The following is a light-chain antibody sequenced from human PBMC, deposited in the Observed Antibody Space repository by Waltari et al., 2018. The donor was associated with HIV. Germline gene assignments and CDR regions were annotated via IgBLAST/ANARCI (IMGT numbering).Light chain of an antibody. J-gene: IGLJ3*02. CDR1: TTHARDSQY. CDR2: EVS. CDR3: TSYVSSSTPE. Sequence: QSALTQSASVSGSPGQSITVSCSGPTTHARDSQYVSWYQHHPGKAPKLIIYEVSRRPSGVSNRFSGSKSGNTASLTISGLLPDDEAEYFCTSYVSSSTPEFGGGTKLTVL. V-gene: IGLV2-14*01.